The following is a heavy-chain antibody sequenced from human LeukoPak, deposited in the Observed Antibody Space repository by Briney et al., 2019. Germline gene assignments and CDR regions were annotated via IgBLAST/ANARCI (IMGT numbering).Heavy chain of an antibody. D-gene: IGHD1-26*01. J-gene: IGHJ5*01. V-gene: IGHV3-23*01. CDR2: ISGGSDST. CDR3: AKGGTTYPLDS. Sequence: GGSLRLSCAASGFSFSVYTMTWVHQAPGRGLERVSGISGGSDSTYYADSVRGRFTISRDNSKNTLFLQMNSLRAEDTAVYYCAKGGTTYPLDSWGQGTLVTVS. CDR1: GFSFSVYT.